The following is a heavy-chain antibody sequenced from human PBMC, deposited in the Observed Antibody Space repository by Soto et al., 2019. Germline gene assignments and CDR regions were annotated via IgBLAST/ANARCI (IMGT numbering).Heavy chain of an antibody. D-gene: IGHD3-9*01. V-gene: IGHV3-15*01. Sequence: PGGALRLSCAASGFTFSNAWMSWVRQARGKGLEWVGRIKSKTDGGTTDYAAPVKGRFTISRDDSKNTLYLQMNSLKTEDTAVYYCTTNSYYDILTGYYLYYYYGMDVWGQGTTVTV. CDR3: TTNSYYDILTGYYLYYYYGMDV. J-gene: IGHJ6*02. CDR1: GFTFSNAW. CDR2: IKSKTDGGTT.